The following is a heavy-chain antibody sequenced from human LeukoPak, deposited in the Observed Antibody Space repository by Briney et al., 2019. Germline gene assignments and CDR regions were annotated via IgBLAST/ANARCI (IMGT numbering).Heavy chain of an antibody. CDR2: ISSSGRSQ. J-gene: IGHJ4*02. D-gene: IGHD4-17*01. CDR3: AKGVGDYLHYYFDY. V-gene: IGHV3-21*01. CDR1: GLTFSSYS. Sequence: GGSLRLSCAASGLTFSSYSMNWVRQAPGKGLEWVSSISSSGRSQYYPDSLKGRFSISRDNAKNSLYLQMNSLRAEDTAVYYCAKGVGDYLHYYFDYWGQGTLVTVSS.